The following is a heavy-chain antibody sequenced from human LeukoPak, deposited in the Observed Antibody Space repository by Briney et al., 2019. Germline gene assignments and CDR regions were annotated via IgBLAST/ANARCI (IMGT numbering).Heavy chain of an antibody. CDR2: MSYDGSNK. J-gene: IGHJ6*02. CDR3: ARDSYGMDV. V-gene: IGHV3-30*03. CDR1: GFSFSDHG. Sequence: QTGRSLRLSCAASGFSFSDHGMHWVRQAPGKGLEWVAVMSYDGSNKDYADSVKGRFTISRDNSKNTLYLQMNSLRAEDTAVYYCARDSYGMDVWGQGTTVTVSS.